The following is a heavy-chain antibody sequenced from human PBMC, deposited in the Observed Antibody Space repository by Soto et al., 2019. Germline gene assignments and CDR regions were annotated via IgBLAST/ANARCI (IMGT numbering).Heavy chain of an antibody. J-gene: IGHJ4*02. CDR2: ILGDSTII. D-gene: IGHD3-16*01. CDR3: VRGFQDYVWGTWASHL. CDR1: GFTFSSYA. Sequence: EVQLVESGGGLVKPGGSLRLSCAASGFTFSSYAMNWVRQAPGQGLEWVSSILGDSTIIHYADSVKGRFTVSRDNDKNSLFLQMDSLRADDTAVYYCVRGFQDYVWGTWASHLWGQGTLVTVSS. V-gene: IGHV3-21*01.